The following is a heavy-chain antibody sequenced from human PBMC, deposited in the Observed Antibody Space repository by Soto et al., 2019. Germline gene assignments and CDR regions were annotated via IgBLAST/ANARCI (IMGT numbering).Heavy chain of an antibody. Sequence: SETLSLTCAVYGGSFSGYYWSWIRQPPGKGLEWIGEINHSGSTNYNPSLKSRVTISVDTSKNQFSLKLSSVTAADTAVYYCARTRIVVVPAAMRSWFDPWGQGTLVTVS. CDR2: INHSGST. V-gene: IGHV4-34*01. J-gene: IGHJ5*02. D-gene: IGHD2-2*01. CDR1: GGSFSGYY. CDR3: ARTRIVVVPAAMRSWFDP.